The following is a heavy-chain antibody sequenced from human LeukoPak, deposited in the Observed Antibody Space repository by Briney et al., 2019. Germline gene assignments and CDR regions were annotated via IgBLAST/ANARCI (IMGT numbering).Heavy chain of an antibody. CDR1: GFTFSSYG. CDR3: AKVPYDSSGPFDY. D-gene: IGHD3-22*01. Sequence: PGGSLRLSCAASGFTFSSYGMHWVRQAPGKGLEWVAVISYDGSNKYYADSVKGRFTISRDNSKNTLYLQMNSLRAEDTAVYYCAKVPYDSSGPFDYWGQGTLVTVSS. V-gene: IGHV3-30*18. CDR2: ISYDGSNK. J-gene: IGHJ4*02.